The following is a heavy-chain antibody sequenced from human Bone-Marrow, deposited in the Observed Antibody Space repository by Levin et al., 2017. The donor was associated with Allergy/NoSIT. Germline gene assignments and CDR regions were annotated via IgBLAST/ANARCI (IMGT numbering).Heavy chain of an antibody. CDR1: GGSISRSSHY. J-gene: IGHJ4*02. CDR3: ARHTWDGHSSLEH. V-gene: IGHV4-39*01. D-gene: IGHD4-11*01. CDR2: INHSGST. Sequence: SETLSLTCTVSGGSISRSSHYWGWIRQPPGKGLEWIGNINHSGSTYYHSSLKSRVTISVDTSNNLFSLCLSSVTAADTAVYYCARHTWDGHSSLEHWGQGTLVTVSS.